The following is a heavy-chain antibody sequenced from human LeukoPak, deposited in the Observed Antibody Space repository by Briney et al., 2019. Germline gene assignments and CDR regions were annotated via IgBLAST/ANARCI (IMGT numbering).Heavy chain of an antibody. V-gene: IGHV4-59*08. CDR2: IYYSVST. Sequence: SETLSLTCTVSGGSICIYSWSWIRQPPGKAIEWIGFIYYSVSTQYNPSLKSRVTLSVDTSKNQFSLRLSSVTAADTAVYYCARHHIQQPHYFDYWGQGTLVTVSS. CDR1: GGSICIYS. J-gene: IGHJ4*02. D-gene: IGHD6-13*01. CDR3: ARHHIQQPHYFDY.